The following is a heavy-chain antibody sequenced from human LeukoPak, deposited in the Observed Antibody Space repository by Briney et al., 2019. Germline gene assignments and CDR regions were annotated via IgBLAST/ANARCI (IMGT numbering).Heavy chain of an antibody. CDR3: ARGNWVFDY. V-gene: IGHV3-7*03. J-gene: IGHJ4*02. CDR1: GFIFSGSW. D-gene: IGHD7-27*01. Sequence: GGSLRLSCTASGFIFSGSWMAWIRQAPGKGLEWVANIKQDGSEKYYVDSVKGRFTISRDNAKNSLYLQMNSLRAEDTAVYYCARGNWVFDYWGQGTLVTVSS. CDR2: IKQDGSEK.